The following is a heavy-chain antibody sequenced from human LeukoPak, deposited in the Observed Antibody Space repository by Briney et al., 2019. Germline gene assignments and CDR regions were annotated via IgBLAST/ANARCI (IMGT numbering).Heavy chain of an antibody. D-gene: IGHD3-22*01. Sequence: GGSLTLSCAASGFTYSNAWMSWVRQAPGKGLEWVGRIKSKTDGGTTDYAAPVKGRFTISRDDSKNTLYLQMNSLKTEDTAVYYCTTDGYYYDSSGPINYWGQGTLVTVSS. J-gene: IGHJ4*02. CDR1: GFTYSNAW. V-gene: IGHV3-15*01. CDR2: IKSKTDGGTT. CDR3: TTDGYYYDSSGPINY.